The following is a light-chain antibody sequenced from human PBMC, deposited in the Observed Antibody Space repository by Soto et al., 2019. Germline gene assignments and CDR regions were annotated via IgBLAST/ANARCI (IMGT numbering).Light chain of an antibody. J-gene: IGKJ1*01. CDR2: GAS. V-gene: IGKV3-20*01. CDR1: QSVSNNY. Sequence: ETVLKQYPGTLSLSPGESATLSCRASQSVSNNYLAWYQQKPGQAPRLLIYGASNRATGIQDRFSGSGSGTEFTLTIRRMEPEDFAVYYCKQYGSSGTFGQGTKVDIK. CDR3: KQYGSSGT.